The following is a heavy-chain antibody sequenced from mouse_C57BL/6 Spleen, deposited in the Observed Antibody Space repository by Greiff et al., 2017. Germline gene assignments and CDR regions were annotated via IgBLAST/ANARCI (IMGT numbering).Heavy chain of an antibody. V-gene: IGHV1-76*01. CDR3: ARDLGLYWYFDV. Sequence: LVESGAELVRPGASVKLSCKASGYTFTDYYINWVKQRPGQGLEWIARIYPGSGNTYYNEKFKGKATLTVEKSSSTAYMQRSSLTSEDSAVYFCARDLGLYWYFDVWGTGTTVTVSS. D-gene: IGHD4-1*01. CDR2: IYPGSGNT. J-gene: IGHJ1*03. CDR1: GYTFTDYY.